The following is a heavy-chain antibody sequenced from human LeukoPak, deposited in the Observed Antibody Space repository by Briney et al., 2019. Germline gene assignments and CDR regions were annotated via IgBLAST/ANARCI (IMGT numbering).Heavy chain of an antibody. V-gene: IGHV4-4*07. CDR3: AGPPRMASYFDF. D-gene: IGHD5-24*01. CDR1: GGSVTTKH. CDR2: IQTTGST. J-gene: IGHJ4*02. Sequence: SETLSLTCTVSGGSVTTKHWSWIRQPAGKGLEWIGRIQTTGSTNYNPTLESRVTMSVDTSKNQLSLRLASVTAADTAIFYCAGPPRMASYFDFWGQGILVTVSP.